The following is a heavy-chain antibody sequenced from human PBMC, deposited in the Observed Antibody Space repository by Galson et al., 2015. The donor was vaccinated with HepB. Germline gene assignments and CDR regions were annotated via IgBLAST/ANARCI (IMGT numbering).Heavy chain of an antibody. D-gene: IGHD2-15*01. V-gene: IGHV4-31*03. CDR1: GGSISTGGYY. J-gene: IGHJ3*02. CDR2: IYYSGST. Sequence: TLSLTCTVSGGSISTGGYYWTWIRQHPGKGLEWIGYIYYSGSTYYNPSLKRRVTISVDTSKNQFSLKLSSVTAADTAVYYCARAVVVVAATPCAFDIWGQGTMVTVSS. CDR3: ARAVVVVAATPCAFDI.